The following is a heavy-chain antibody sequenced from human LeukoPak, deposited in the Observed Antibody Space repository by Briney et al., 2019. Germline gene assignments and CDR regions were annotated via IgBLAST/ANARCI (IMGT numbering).Heavy chain of an antibody. CDR2: ISSRSSAI. CDR1: GFAFSDSA. Sequence: PGGSLRLSCAASGFAFSDSAINWVRQAPGKGLEWLSYISSRSSAIYYADSVKGRFTVSRDNARNFLYLQMNNLRAEDTAVYYCAKSLVVPAAIPVSTGWGQGTMVTVSS. V-gene: IGHV3-48*04. CDR3: AKSLVVPAAIPVSTG. J-gene: IGHJ3*01. D-gene: IGHD2-2*02.